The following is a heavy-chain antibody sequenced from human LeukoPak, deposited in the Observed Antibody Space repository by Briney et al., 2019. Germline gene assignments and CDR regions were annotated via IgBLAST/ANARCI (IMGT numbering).Heavy chain of an antibody. J-gene: IGHJ4*02. V-gene: IGHV3-30*18. CDR1: GCTFSSYG. CDR2: ISYDGSNK. Sequence: GSLRLSCAASGCTFSSYGMHWVRQAPGKGLEWVAVISYDGSNKYYADSVKGRFTISRDNSKNTLYLQMNSLRAEDTAVYYCAKVITYYYDSSGYYPDYWGQGTLVTVSS. CDR3: AKVITYYYDSSGYYPDY. D-gene: IGHD3-22*01.